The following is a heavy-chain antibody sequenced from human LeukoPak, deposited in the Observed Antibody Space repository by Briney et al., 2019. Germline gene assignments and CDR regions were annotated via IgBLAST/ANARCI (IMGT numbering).Heavy chain of an antibody. J-gene: IGHJ4*02. D-gene: IGHD2-15*01. Sequence: GGSLRLSCAASGFTFSSYAMHWVRQAPGKGLGWVAVISYDGSNKYYADSVKGRFTISRDNSKNTLYLQMNSLRAEDTAVYYCARDATVVVAALNYFDYWGQGTLVTVSS. CDR1: GFTFSSYA. V-gene: IGHV3-30-3*01. CDR2: ISYDGSNK. CDR3: ARDATVVVAALNYFDY.